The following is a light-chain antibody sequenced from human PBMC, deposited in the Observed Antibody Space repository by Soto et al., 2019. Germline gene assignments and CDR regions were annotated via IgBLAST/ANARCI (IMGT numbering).Light chain of an antibody. CDR1: QGISSY. CDR3: QRLRMYPST. V-gene: IGKV1-9*01. CDR2: TAS. Sequence: DIQLTQSPPFLSASVGDRVTITCRASQGISSYLAWYQQKPGKAPKLLISTASTLQSGVPSRFSGSGSGTEFTLTISSLQPEDFATYYCQRLRMYPSTFGGGTKVDIK. J-gene: IGKJ4*01.